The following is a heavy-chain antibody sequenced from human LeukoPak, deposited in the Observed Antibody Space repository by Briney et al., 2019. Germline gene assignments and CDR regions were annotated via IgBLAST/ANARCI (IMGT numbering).Heavy chain of an antibody. CDR1: GFTFSSYG. Sequence: GGSLRLSCAASGFTFSSYGMHWVRQAPGKGLEWVAVISYDGSNKYYADSVKGRFTISRDNSKNTLYLQMNSLRTEDTAVYYCARDGWFLLYYFDYWGQGTLVTVSS. CDR2: ISYDGSNK. V-gene: IGHV3-30*03. J-gene: IGHJ4*02. D-gene: IGHD2-21*01. CDR3: ARDGWFLLYYFDY.